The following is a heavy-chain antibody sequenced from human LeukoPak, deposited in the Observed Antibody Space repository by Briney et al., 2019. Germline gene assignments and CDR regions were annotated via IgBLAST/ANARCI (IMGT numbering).Heavy chain of an antibody. Sequence: GTSVKVSCRASGFTFTNSAIQWVRQARGQRLEWIGWIVVSSGNTNYAQKFQERVTITRDMSTSTAYMELNSLRFEDTAVYYCAADDLTRGYWGQGTLVTVSS. J-gene: IGHJ4*02. CDR2: IVVSSGNT. CDR3: AADDLTRGY. CDR1: GFTFTNSA. V-gene: IGHV1-58*02.